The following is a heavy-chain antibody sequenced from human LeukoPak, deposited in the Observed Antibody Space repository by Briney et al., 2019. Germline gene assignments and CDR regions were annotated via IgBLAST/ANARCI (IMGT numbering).Heavy chain of an antibody. CDR1: GFTFSSYW. CDR3: ARGYDSSRHKGVLDY. CDR2: INADGSST. Sequence: PGGSLRLSCEASGFTFSSYWMHWVRHTPGKGLVWVSRINADGSSTNYADSVKGRFTISRENAKNTLYMQMNSLRAEDTAVYYCARGYDSSRHKGVLDYCGQGTLVTVSS. J-gene: IGHJ4*02. V-gene: IGHV3-74*01. D-gene: IGHD3-22*01.